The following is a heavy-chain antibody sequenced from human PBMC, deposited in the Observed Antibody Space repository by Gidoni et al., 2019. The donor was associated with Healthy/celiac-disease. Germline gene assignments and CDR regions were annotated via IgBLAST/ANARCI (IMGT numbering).Heavy chain of an antibody. D-gene: IGHD4-17*01. CDR3: ARDRYGDYHYYYYYGMDV. CDR2: IYHSGST. Sequence: QVQLQESGPGLVRPSGTLSLTCAVSGGFIRTTNWWSWVRQPPGKGLEWIGEIYHSGSTNYNPSLKSRVTISVDKSTNQFSLKLSSVTAADTAVYYCARDRYGDYHYYYYYGMDVWGQGTTVTVSS. J-gene: IGHJ6*01. V-gene: IGHV4-4*02. CDR1: GGFIRTTNW.